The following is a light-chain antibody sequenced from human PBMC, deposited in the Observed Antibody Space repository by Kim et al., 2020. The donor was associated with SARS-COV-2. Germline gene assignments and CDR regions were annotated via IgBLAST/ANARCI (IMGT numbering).Light chain of an antibody. V-gene: IGLV2-14*03. Sequence: GQSITFSCTGTSSDVGGYNYVSWYQQHPVKAPKLMIYDVSNRPSGVSNRFSGSKSGNTASLTISGLQAEDEADYYCSSYTSSSTRVFGGGTQLTVL. CDR3: SSYTSSSTRV. J-gene: IGLJ3*02. CDR2: DVS. CDR1: SSDVGGYNY.